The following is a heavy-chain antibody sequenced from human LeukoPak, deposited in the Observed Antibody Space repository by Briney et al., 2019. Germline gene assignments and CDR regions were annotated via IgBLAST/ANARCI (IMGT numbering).Heavy chain of an antibody. CDR2: ISGSRGST. V-gene: IGHV3-23*01. CDR1: GFTFSNYA. D-gene: IGHD3-16*01. Sequence: GGSLTLSCPASGFTFSNYAMSWLRQAPGKGLEWVSAISGSRGSTYYADSVKGRFTISRDNSKNTLFLQMNSLRAEDTAVYYCAKRRSRNMLTFGGVENWFDPWGQGTLVTVSS. CDR3: AKRRSRNMLTFGGVENWFDP. J-gene: IGHJ5*02.